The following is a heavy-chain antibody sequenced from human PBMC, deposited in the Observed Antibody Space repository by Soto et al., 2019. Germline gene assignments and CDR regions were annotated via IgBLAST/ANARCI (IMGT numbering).Heavy chain of an antibody. CDR3: IRGYGEAGSTNAFDI. CDR1: GFTFSSFW. Sequence: EVQLVESGGDLVQPGGSLRLSCAASGFTFSSFWMHWVRQAPGKGLVWVSRINSDGSGASYADFVEGRFTISRDNAKNTVYFQMNSLREEDTAVYYCIRGYGEAGSTNAFDIWGQGTMVTVAS. CDR2: INSDGSGA. D-gene: IGHD5-18*01. V-gene: IGHV3-74*01. J-gene: IGHJ3*02.